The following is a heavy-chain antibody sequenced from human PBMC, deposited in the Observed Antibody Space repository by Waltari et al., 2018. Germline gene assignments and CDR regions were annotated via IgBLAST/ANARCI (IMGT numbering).Heavy chain of an antibody. CDR1: SGSIDSGDYY. J-gene: IGHJ5*02. D-gene: IGHD3-9*01. CDR2: IYYSGST. V-gene: IGHV4-30-4*08. CDR3: ARGDTGYGVRFNT. Sequence: QVQLQESGPRLLKPSQTLSLSCTDSSGSIDSGDYYWTWIRQPPGKGLEWIGYIYYSGSTFYSPSLKSRVTLSIDTSTKRVSLQLTSVTAADTALYFCARGDTGYGVRFNTWGQGTLVTVSS.